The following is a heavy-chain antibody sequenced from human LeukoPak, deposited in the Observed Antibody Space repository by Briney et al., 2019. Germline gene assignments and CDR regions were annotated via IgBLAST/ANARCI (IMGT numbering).Heavy chain of an antibody. Sequence: SLTLSLTYAISGDSLPRNSAPWNWITQSPSRGLEWLGRTYYRSKWYNDYAVSVKSRITINPDTSKNQFSLQLNSVTPEDTAVYYCARTANIGSPYYYYYYMDVWGKGTTVSVSS. V-gene: IGHV6-1*01. D-gene: IGHD2/OR15-2a*01. CDR3: ARTANIGSPYYYYYYMDV. J-gene: IGHJ6*03. CDR2: TYYRSKWYN. CDR1: GDSLPRNSAP.